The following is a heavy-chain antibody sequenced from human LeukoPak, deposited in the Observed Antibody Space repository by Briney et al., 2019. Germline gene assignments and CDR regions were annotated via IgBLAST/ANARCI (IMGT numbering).Heavy chain of an antibody. V-gene: IGHV3-11*01. CDR2: ISSSGSTI. Sequence: GGSLRLSCAASGFTFSDYYMSWIRQAPGKGLEWVSYISSSGSTIYYADSVKGRFTISRDNSKNTLYLQMNSLRAEDTAVYYCAKDYYALLWFGEFNRKYYFDYWGQGTLVTVSS. CDR3: AKDYYALLWFGEFNRKYYFDY. D-gene: IGHD3-10*01. J-gene: IGHJ4*02. CDR1: GFTFSDYY.